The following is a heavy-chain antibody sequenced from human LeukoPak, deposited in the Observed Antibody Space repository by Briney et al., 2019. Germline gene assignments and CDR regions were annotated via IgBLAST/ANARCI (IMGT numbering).Heavy chain of an antibody. J-gene: IGHJ4*02. CDR2: LSSISHYI. CDR1: GFTFSSYS. V-gene: IGHV3-21*04. D-gene: IGHD6-13*01. CDR3: AKSPPGSYSNSWYSKGHFDY. Sequence: GGSLRLSCAASGFTFSSYSMNWVRQAPGKGLEWVSTLSSISHYIYYADSVKGRFTISRDNSKNTLYLQMNILRAEDTALYYCAKSPPGSYSNSWYSKGHFDYWGQGTLVAVSS.